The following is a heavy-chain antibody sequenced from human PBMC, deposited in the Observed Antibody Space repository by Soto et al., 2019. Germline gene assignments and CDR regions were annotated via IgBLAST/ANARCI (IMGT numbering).Heavy chain of an antibody. Sequence: PSETLSLTCAVSGGSISSSNWWSWVRQPPGKGLEWIGEIYHSGSTNYNPSLKSRVTISVDKSKNQFSLKLSSVTAADTAVYYCARVRPPPVYGDYHYDHWGQGTLVTVSS. CDR1: GGSISSSNW. V-gene: IGHV4-4*02. J-gene: IGHJ4*02. D-gene: IGHD4-17*01. CDR2: IYHSGST. CDR3: ARVRPPPVYGDYHYDH.